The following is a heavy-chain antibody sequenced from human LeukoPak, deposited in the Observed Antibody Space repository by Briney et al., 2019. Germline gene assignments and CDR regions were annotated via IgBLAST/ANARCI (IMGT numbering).Heavy chain of an antibody. CDR2: IYYSGST. CDR1: GGSISSSSYY. D-gene: IGHD3-10*01. Sequence: SETLSLTCTVSGGSISSSSYYWGWIRQPPGKGLEWIGSIYYSGSTYYNPSLESRVTISVDTSKNQFSLKLSSVTAADTAVYYCARDGYYYGSGSYSHWGQGTLVTASS. J-gene: IGHJ4*02. CDR3: ARDGYYYGSGSYSH. V-gene: IGHV4-39*07.